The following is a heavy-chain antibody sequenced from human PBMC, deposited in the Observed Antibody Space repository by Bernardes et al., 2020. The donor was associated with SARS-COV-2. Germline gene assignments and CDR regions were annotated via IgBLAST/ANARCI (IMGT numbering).Heavy chain of an antibody. V-gene: IGHV4-30-4*01. J-gene: IGHJ5*02. CDR1: GDSVTNGDYF. CDR3: ARGIWASGTYMRSDWFDP. CDR2: IYFTGTT. Sequence: SETLSLTCAVSGDSVTNGDYFLTWIRQPPGKGLEWIGYIYFTGTTYYSPSLKSRVSISVDTSKNQVSLKLTSVTAADTAMYYCARGIWASGTYMRSDWFDPWGQGTLVTVTS. D-gene: IGHD3-10*01.